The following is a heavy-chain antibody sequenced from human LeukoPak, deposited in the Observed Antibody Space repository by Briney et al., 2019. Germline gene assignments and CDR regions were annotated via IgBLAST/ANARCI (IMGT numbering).Heavy chain of an antibody. CDR3: ARVRFDWGQLWVLLFDY. J-gene: IGHJ4*02. D-gene: IGHD5-18*01. CDR1: GYTFTSYG. V-gene: IGHV1-18*01. Sequence: ASVKVSCKASGYTFTSYGISWVRLAPGQGLEWMGWISAYNGNTNYAQKLQGRVTMTTDTSTSTAYMELRSLRSDDTAVYYCARVRFDWGQLWVLLFDYWGQGTLVTVSS. CDR2: ISAYNGNT.